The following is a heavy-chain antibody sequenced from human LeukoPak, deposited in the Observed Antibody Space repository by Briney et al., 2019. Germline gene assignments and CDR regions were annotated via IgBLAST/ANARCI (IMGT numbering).Heavy chain of an antibody. D-gene: IGHD3-3*01. CDR2: IYSGGST. CDR3: ARGGYYDFWSGRDYGMDV. J-gene: IGHJ6*02. CDR1: GFTVSSNY. V-gene: IGHV3-53*01. Sequence: GGSLRLSCAAPGFTVSSNYMSWVRQAPGKGLEWVSVIYSGGSTYYADSVKGRFTISRDNSKNTLYLQMNSLRAEDTAVYYCARGGYYDFWSGRDYGMDVWGQGSTVTVSS.